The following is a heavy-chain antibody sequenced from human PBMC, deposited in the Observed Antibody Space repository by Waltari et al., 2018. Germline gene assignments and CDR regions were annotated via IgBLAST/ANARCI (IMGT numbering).Heavy chain of an antibody. Sequence: QVQLVQSGAEVKKPGASVKVSCKASGYTFTSYDINWVRQATGQGLEWMGWISAYNGNTNYAQKLQGRVTMTTDTSTSTAYMELRSLRSDDTAVYYCARDGYCSGGSCWVFFDYWGQGTLVTVSS. CDR3: ARDGYCSGGSCWVFFDY. CDR2: ISAYNGNT. D-gene: IGHD2-15*01. J-gene: IGHJ4*02. CDR1: GYTFTSYD. V-gene: IGHV1-18*01.